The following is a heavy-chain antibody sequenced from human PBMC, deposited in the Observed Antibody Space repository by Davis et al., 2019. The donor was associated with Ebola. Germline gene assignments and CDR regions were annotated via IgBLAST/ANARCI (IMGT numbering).Heavy chain of an antibody. Sequence: SVPVSCQASVYTLTSHHINWVRQATRQGREWMGWMNPNSGNTGYAQKFQGRVTMTRNTSISAAYMELSSLRSEDTALYYCAREPWSGYYYAFDFWGQGTLVTVSS. V-gene: IGHV1-8*01. CDR2: MNPNSGNT. CDR3: AREPWSGYYYAFDF. J-gene: IGHJ4*02. CDR1: VYTLTSHH. D-gene: IGHD3-22*01.